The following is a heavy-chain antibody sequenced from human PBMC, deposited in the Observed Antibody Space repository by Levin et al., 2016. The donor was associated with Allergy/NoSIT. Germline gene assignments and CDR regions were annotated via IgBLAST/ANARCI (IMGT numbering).Heavy chain of an antibody. J-gene: IGHJ4*02. V-gene: IGHV3-74*01. Sequence: GGSLRLSCAASGFTLSSYWMYWVRQAPGTGLVWVSRINTDGRTTNYADSVKGRFTISRDNAKNTMYLQMDSLSVDDTAVYYCTRGGVAAGSDYWGQGTLVTVAS. CDR2: INTDGRTT. CDR1: GFTLSSYW. D-gene: IGHD6-13*01. CDR3: TRGGVAAGSDY.